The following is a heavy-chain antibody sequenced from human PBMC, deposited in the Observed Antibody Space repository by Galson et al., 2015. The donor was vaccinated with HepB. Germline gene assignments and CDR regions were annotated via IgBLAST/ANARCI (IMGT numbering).Heavy chain of an antibody. CDR3: ARGDEGAADIYYYYGMDV. V-gene: IGHV1-18*04. D-gene: IGHD6-13*01. CDR1: GYTFTGYG. CDR2: ISAYNGNT. J-gene: IGHJ6*02. Sequence: SVKVSCKASGYTFTGYGISWVRQAPGQGLEWMGWISAYNGNTNYAQKLQGRVTMTTDTSTSTTYMELRSLRSDDTAVYYCARGDEGAADIYYYYGMDVWGQGTTVTVSS.